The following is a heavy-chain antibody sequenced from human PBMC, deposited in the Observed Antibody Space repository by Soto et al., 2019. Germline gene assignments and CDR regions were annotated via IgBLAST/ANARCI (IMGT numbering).Heavy chain of an antibody. D-gene: IGHD6-19*01. CDR3: ARRAMAGTGYYYYMDF. Sequence: SETLSLTCTVSGGSISSSSYYWSWIRQPPGKGLEWIGSIYYSGSTYYNPSLKSRVTISVDTSKNQFSLKLSSVTAADTAVYYCARRAMAGTGYYYYMDFWGKGTTVTVSS. CDR1: GGSISSSSYY. V-gene: IGHV4-39*01. CDR2: IYYSGST. J-gene: IGHJ6*03.